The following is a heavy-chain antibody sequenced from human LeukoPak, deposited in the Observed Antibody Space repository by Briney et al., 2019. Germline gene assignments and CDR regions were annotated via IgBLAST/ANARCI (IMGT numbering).Heavy chain of an antibody. CDR1: GGSISSSSHY. CDR3: VRWQSGSMFHPP. Sequence: PSETLSLTCTVSGGSISSSSHYWGWIRQPPGKGLEWIGSIYYSGTTAYNPSLKSRVTISVDTSTNQLSLKLSSVTAADTAVYYCVRWQSGSMFHPPWGQGTLVTVSS. CDR2: IYYSGTT. D-gene: IGHD3-10*02. V-gene: IGHV4-39*01. J-gene: IGHJ5*02.